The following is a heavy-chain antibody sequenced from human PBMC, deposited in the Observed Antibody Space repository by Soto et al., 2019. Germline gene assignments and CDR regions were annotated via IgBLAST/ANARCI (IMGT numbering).Heavy chain of an antibody. CDR2: IRGSGGST. Sequence: GGSLRLSCAASGFTFISYALSWVRQAPGKGLEWVSAIRGSGGSTYYADSVKGRFTISRDNSKDTLYLQVNSLRSEDTAVYYCARDTDLPYYYDSSPTSPRYYFDYWGQGTLVTVSS. V-gene: IGHV3-23*01. J-gene: IGHJ4*02. CDR1: GFTFISYA. CDR3: ARDTDLPYYYDSSPTSPRYYFDY. D-gene: IGHD3-22*01.